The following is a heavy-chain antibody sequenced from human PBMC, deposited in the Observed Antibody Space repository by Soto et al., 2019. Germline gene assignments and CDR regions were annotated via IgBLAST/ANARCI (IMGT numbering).Heavy chain of an antibody. D-gene: IGHD2-15*01. CDR1: GDSNSAYFY. CDR2: IYTDGTT. J-gene: IGHJ4*02. V-gene: IGHV4-4*07. CDR3: AREVRGGFTGIFDQ. Sequence: QVQLQGSRPRPVKPSETLSPTYTVSGDSNSAYFYWSWIRQPAGKGLEWIGRIYTDGTTKYNPSLKGRVTLSLDKSKNQFSLRLSAVTAADTAVYYFAREVRGGFTGIFDQWGRGSRVTVSS.